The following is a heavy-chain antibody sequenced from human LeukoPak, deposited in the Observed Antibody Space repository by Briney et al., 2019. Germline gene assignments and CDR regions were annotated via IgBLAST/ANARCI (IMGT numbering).Heavy chain of an antibody. CDR3: ARAIYCSGGNCYSSQYFDL. V-gene: IGHV4-38-2*02. CDR2: LHHSGNT. D-gene: IGHD2-15*01. CDR1: GYSISSGYY. Sequence: ETLSLTCTVSGYSISSGYYWGWIRQPPGKGLEWIGSLHHSGNTYYNPSLKSRVTISVDTSKNQFSLRLTSVTAADTAVYYCARAIYCSGGNCYSSQYFDLWGRGTLVTVSS. J-gene: IGHJ2*01.